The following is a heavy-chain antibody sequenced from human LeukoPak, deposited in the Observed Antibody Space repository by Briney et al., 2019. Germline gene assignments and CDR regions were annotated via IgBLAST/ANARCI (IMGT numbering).Heavy chain of an antibody. D-gene: IGHD3-22*01. J-gene: IGHJ4*02. CDR2: TNPNNGNT. Sequence: ASVKVSCKASGYTFNSYDITWVRQASAQGLEWMGWTNPNNGNTGYAQRFQGRVTLTRDTSISTAYMELSSLRSEDTAVYYCARGFLGYDSSDYAFSYYWGQGTLVTVSS. V-gene: IGHV1-8*01. CDR3: ARGFLGYDSSDYAFSYY. CDR1: GYTFNSYD.